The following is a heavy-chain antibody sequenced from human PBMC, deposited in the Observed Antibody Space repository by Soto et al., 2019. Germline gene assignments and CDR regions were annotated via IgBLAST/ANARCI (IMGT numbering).Heavy chain of an antibody. V-gene: IGHV3-30*18. Sequence: QVQLVESGGGVVQPGRSLRLSCAASGFTFSSYGMHWVRQAPGKGLEWVAVISYDGSNTYYADSVKGRFTISRDNSKNTLYLQMNGLRAEDTAVYSCAKDSGYYGSGGLFAFDIWGQGTLVTVSS. CDR1: GFTFSSYG. CDR2: ISYDGSNT. J-gene: IGHJ3*02. CDR3: AKDSGYYGSGGLFAFDI. D-gene: IGHD3-10*01.